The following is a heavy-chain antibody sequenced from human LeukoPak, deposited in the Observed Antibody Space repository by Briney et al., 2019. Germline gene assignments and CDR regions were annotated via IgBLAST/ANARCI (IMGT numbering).Heavy chain of an antibody. CDR2: IWYDGSNK. J-gene: IGHJ4*02. CDR1: GFTFSNYG. D-gene: IGHD1-26*01. Sequence: GGSLRLSCAASGFTFSNYGMHWVRQAPGKGLEGVAVIWYDGSNKYYADSVKGRFTISRDNSKNTLYLQMNSLRAEDTAVYYCARDEYSGSCLDYWGQGTLVTVSS. CDR3: ARDEYSGSCLDY. V-gene: IGHV3-33*01.